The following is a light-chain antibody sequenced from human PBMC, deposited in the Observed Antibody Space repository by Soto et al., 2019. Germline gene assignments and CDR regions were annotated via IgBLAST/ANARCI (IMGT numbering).Light chain of an antibody. CDR1: QNISIW. Sequence: DGQMTEYTSTLSASVGDRVTITCRASQNISIWLAWYQQRPGRAPRLLIYDSSSLESGVPSTFSGSGSGTEFSLTISNLRPDDFATYYCQHYHSFSITFGQGTKVDIK. V-gene: IGKV1-5*01. J-gene: IGKJ1*01. CDR3: QHYHSFSIT. CDR2: DSS.